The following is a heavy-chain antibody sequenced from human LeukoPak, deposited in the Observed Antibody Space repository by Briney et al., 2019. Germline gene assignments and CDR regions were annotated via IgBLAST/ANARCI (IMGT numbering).Heavy chain of an antibody. CDR2: INPNSGGT. J-gene: IGHJ4*02. CDR1: GYTFTGYY. D-gene: IGHD5-12*01. V-gene: IGHV1-2*02. Sequence: ASVKVSCKASGYTFTGYYMHWVRQAPGQGLEWMGWINPNSGGTNYAQKFQGRVTMTRDTSISTAYMELSRLRSDDTAVYYCARDGSRGVARVPVDYWGQGTLVTVSS. CDR3: ARDGSRGVARVPVDY.